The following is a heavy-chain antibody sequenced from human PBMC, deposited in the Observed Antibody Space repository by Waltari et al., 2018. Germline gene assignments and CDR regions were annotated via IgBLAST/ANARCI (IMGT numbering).Heavy chain of an antibody. CDR3: ARDGPLQIQSWYSFDY. CDR1: GFTFSSHA. D-gene: IGHD5-18*01. J-gene: IGHJ4*02. Sequence: QVQLVESGGGVVHPGRSLRLSCDASGFTFSSHAMPWVRQAPGKGLEWVAGSSYDGSDEYYADSVRGRFTISRDDSKDTVNLQMNSLRPEDTAVYYCARDGPLQIQSWYSFDYWGQGTLVTVSS. V-gene: IGHV3-30*07. CDR2: SSYDGSDE.